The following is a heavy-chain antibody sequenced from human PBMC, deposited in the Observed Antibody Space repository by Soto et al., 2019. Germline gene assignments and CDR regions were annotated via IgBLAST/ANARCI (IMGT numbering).Heavy chain of an antibody. CDR3: ARDLIVVVPAAIWGGLGVDY. D-gene: IGHD2-2*02. CDR1: GYTFTSYG. CDR2: ISAYNGNT. J-gene: IGHJ4*02. Sequence: QVQLVQSGAEVKKPGASVKVSCKASGYTFTSYGISWVRQAPGQGLEWMGWISAYNGNTNYAQKLQGRVTMTTDPPTRTAYMGLRSLRSDDTAVYYCARDLIVVVPAAIWGGLGVDYWGQGTLVTVSS. V-gene: IGHV1-18*01.